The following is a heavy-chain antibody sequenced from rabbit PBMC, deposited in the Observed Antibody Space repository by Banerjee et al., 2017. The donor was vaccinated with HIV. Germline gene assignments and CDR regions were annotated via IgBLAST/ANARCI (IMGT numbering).Heavy chain of an antibody. J-gene: IGHJ6*01. Sequence: QSLEESGGDLVKPEGSLALTCKASGFSFSSSDYICWVRQAPGKGLEWISCIAGSSSGFTYSATWAKGRFTISKTSSTTVTLQMTSLTAADTATYFCARDTSSSFSSYGMDLWGPGTLVTVS. V-gene: IGHV1S40*01. CDR1: GFSFSSSDY. CDR2: IAGSSSGFT. D-gene: IGHD1-1*01. CDR3: ARDTSSSFSSYGMDL.